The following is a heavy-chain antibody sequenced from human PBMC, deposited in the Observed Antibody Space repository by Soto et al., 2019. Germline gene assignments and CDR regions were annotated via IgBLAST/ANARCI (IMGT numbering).Heavy chain of an antibody. CDR1: GFTFSNYW. V-gene: IGHV3-74*01. CDR2: VNGDGSST. Sequence: EVQLVESGGGVVQPGGSLRLSCVVSGFTFSNYWMHWVRQAPGKGLVWVSRVNGDGSSTIYADSVKGRFTISRDNAKNTLYLQMNSLRAEDSAVYYCARREYDVVPGYRLDSWGQGTRVTVSS. CDR3: ARREYDVVPGYRLDS. D-gene: IGHD3-9*01. J-gene: IGHJ4*02.